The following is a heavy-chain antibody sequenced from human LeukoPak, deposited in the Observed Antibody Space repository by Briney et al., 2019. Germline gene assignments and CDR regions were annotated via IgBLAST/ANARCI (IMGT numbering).Heavy chain of an antibody. V-gene: IGHV4-39*01. Sequence: PSETLSLTCTVSGGSISSSSYYWGWIRQPPGKGLEWIGSIYYSGSTYYNPSLQSRVTISVDTSKNQFSLKLSSVTAADTAVYYCARPVRGSGSRIGFDPWGQGTLVTVSS. CDR2: IYYSGST. CDR1: GGSISSSSYY. D-gene: IGHD3-10*01. J-gene: IGHJ5*02. CDR3: ARPVRGSGSRIGFDP.